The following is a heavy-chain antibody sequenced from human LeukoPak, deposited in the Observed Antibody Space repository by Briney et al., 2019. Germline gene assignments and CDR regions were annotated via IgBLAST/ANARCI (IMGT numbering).Heavy chain of an antibody. J-gene: IGHJ4*02. CDR2: ISSSSSTI. Sequence: GGSLRLSCAASGFTFSSYSMNWVRQAPGKGLEWVSSISSSSSTIYYADSVKGRFTISRDNAKNSLYLQMNSLRAEDTAVYYCARDGSFDYWGQGTLVTVSS. CDR1: GFTFSSYS. CDR3: ARDGSFDY. V-gene: IGHV3-48*01.